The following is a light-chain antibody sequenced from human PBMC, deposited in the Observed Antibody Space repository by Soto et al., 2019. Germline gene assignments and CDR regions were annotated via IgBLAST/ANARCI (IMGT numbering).Light chain of an antibody. CDR3: QQHKTSPFT. J-gene: IGKJ2*01. CDR2: GAS. CDR1: QSVSSY. Sequence: MVLTQSPGTLSLSPGKIATLSCSASQSVSSYLAWYQENPGQAPRLLLYGASCRATGIPDRYSGSGSGTDFTLTIRRLEPADLALYYSQQHKTSPFTFGHGTQLEIK. V-gene: IGKV3-20*01.